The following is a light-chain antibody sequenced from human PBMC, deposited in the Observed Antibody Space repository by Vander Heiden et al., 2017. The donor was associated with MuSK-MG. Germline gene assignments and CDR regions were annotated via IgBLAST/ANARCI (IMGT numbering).Light chain of an antibody. Sequence: EIVLTQSPAILSLSPGERATLSCRASQSVSTYLAWYQHKPGQAPRLLIYDASNTATGIPARFSGSGSGTDFTLTISILEPEDFAVSYCQQRRNSLLTFGGGTKVEIK. CDR3: QQRRNSLLT. J-gene: IGKJ4*01. V-gene: IGKV3-11*01. CDR1: QSVSTY. CDR2: DAS.